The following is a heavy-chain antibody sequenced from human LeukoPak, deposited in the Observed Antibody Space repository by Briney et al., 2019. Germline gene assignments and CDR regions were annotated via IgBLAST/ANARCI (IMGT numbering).Heavy chain of an antibody. Sequence: GGSLRLSCAASRFTFSSYGMHWVRQAPGKGLEWVAVIRYDGTNKYYADSVKGRFTISRDDSKNTLYLQINSLGAEDTAVYYCAKDRLGAVLYFDCWGQGTLVTVSS. CDR2: IRYDGTNK. CDR1: RFTFSSYG. D-gene: IGHD1-26*01. CDR3: AKDRLGAVLYFDC. J-gene: IGHJ4*02. V-gene: IGHV3-30*02.